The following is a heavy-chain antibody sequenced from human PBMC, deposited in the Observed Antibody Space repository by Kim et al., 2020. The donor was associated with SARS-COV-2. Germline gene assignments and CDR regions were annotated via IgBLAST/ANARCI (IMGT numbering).Heavy chain of an antibody. V-gene: IGHV4-4*07. CDR3: ATSSGWFDY. J-gene: IGHJ4*02. CDR2: T. Sequence: TTYNPSLKSRVTMSVDTSKNQFSLKLSSVTAADTAVYYCATSSGWFDYWGQGTLVTVSS. D-gene: IGHD6-19*01.